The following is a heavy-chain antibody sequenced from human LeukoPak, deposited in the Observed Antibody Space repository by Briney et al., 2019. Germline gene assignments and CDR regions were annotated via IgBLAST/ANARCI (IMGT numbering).Heavy chain of an antibody. V-gene: IGHV1-2*02. CDR2: INPNSGGT. D-gene: IGHD6-19*01. CDR3: ARVWSAVPTGMDV. Sequence: GASVKVSCKASGYTFTGYYMHWVRQAPGQGLEWMGWINPNSGGTNYAQKFQGRVTMTRDTSISTAYMELSGLRSDDTAVYYCARVWSAVPTGMDVWGKGTTVTVSS. J-gene: IGHJ6*03. CDR1: GYTFTGYY.